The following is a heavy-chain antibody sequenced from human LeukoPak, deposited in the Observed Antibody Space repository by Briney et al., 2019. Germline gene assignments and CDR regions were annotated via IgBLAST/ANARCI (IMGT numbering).Heavy chain of an antibody. D-gene: IGHD3-16*01. V-gene: IGHV1-2*02. CDR1: GYSFTGYY. CDR2: INPYSGDT. CDR3: ARLVHSGVGEDDY. Sequence: GASVNVSFKASGYSFTGYYMHWVRQAPGQGLEWMGWINPYSGDTNYAQKFQGRVTVTRDTSISTAYMELSRLRSDDTAVYYCARLVHSGVGEDDYWGQGTLVTVSS. J-gene: IGHJ4*02.